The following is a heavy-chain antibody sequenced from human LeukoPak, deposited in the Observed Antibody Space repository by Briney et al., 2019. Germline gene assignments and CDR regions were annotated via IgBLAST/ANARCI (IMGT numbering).Heavy chain of an antibody. V-gene: IGHV3-53*04. J-gene: IGHJ3*02. CDR3: ARPTNYGDYVGAFDI. CDR2: IYSGGST. D-gene: IGHD4-17*01. CDR1: GFTVSSNY. Sequence: GGSLRLSCAASGFTVSSNYMSWVRQAPGKGLEWVSVIYSGGSTYYADSVKGRFTISRHNSKNTLYLQMNSLRAEDTAVYYCARPTNYGDYVGAFDIWGQGTMVTVSS.